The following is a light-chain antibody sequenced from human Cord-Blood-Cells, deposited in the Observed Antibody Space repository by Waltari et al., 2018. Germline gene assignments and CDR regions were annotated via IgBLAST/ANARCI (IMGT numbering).Light chain of an antibody. V-gene: IGKV1-27*01. CDR3: QKYNSAPRT. CDR1: KGISNY. J-gene: IGKJ1*01. CDR2: AGS. Sequence: DIQMTQSPSSLSASVGDRVTITGRAVKGISNYLAWYQQKPEKVPKLLIYAGSTLQSGVPSRFSGSGSWTDFTLTISILQPEDVATYYCQKYNSAPRTFGQGTKVEI.